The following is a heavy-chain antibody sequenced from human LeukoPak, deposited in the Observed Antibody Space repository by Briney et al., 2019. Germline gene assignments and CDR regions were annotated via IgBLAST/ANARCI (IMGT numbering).Heavy chain of an antibody. V-gene: IGHV3-74*01. CDR2: INEDGSNT. CDR1: GFTFSNYW. D-gene: IGHD4-17*01. J-gene: IGHJ4*02. CDR3: VNHEYGDCYVG. Sequence: GGSLRLSCAASGFTFSNYWMHWVRQSPGKGLVWVSRINEDGSNTDYADSVKGLFTISRDNAKNTLYLQMNSLRAEDTAVYFCVNHEYGDCYVGGGQGTLVTVSS.